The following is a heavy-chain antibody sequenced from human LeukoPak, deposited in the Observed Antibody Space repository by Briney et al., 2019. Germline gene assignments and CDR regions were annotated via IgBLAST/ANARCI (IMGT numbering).Heavy chain of an antibody. CDR3: ARDHGSGSYFFDY. D-gene: IGHD3-10*01. CDR2: ISYDGSTE. Sequence: GGSLRLSCAASGFTFSSHEMHWVRQAPGKGLEWVAVISYDGSTEFYADSVKGRFTISRDNSKLYLQMNSLRAEDTAVYFCARDHGSGSYFFDYWGQGTQVTVSA. V-gene: IGHV3-30-3*01. CDR1: GFTFSSHE. J-gene: IGHJ4*02.